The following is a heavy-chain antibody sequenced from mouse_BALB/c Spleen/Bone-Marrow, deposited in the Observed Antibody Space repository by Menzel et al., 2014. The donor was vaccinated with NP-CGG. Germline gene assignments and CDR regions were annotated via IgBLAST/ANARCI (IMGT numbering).Heavy chain of an antibody. CDR1: GFSLTRYG. V-gene: IGHV2-9*02. J-gene: IGHJ2*01. CDR2: IWASGYI. Sequence: VKLMESGPGLVSPSQRLSIPCTVSGFSLTRYGVHWVRQPPGKGLEWLGVIWASGYINYNSALMSRLSISKDNSKSQVFLKMNSLQTDDTAMYFCARDDYDGYFDYWGQGTALTVSS. D-gene: IGHD2-4*01. CDR3: ARDDYDGYFDY.